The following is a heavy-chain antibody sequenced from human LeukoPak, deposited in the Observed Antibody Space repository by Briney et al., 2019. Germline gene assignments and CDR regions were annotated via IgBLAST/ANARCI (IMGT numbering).Heavy chain of an antibody. D-gene: IGHD5-18*01. CDR2: ASGEGYSR. CDR3: ARHVDTSMVTAGAAFDI. CDR1: GFTFSNYA. V-gene: IGHV3-23*01. J-gene: IGHJ3*02. Sequence: PGGSLRLSCEASGFTFSNYAMSWGRQAPGKGLEGVSSASGEGYSRYYADSVQGRFTISRDNSKNTLYLQMNSLRGEDTAVYYCARHVDTSMVTAGAAFDIWGQGTIVTVSS.